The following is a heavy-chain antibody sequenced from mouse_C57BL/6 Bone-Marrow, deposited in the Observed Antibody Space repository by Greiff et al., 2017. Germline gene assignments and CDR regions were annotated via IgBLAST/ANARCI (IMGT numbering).Heavy chain of an antibody. CDR1: GYTFTDYN. D-gene: IGHD3-2*02. V-gene: IGHV1-18*01. CDR2: INPNNGGT. J-gene: IGHJ2*01. CDR3: ARRSSSGFYFDD. Sequence: VQLKESGPELVKPGASVKIPCKASGYTFTDYNMDWVKQSHGKSLEWIGDINPNNGGTIYNQKFKGKATLTVDKSSSTAYMELRSLTSEDTAVYYCARRSSSGFYFDDGGQGTTLTVSS.